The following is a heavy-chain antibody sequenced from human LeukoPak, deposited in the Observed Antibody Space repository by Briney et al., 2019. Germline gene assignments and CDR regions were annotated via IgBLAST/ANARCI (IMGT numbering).Heavy chain of an antibody. J-gene: IGHJ5*02. CDR3: ARTTYYYDSSGPRWFDP. CDR1: GYTFTSYG. Sequence: ASVKASCKASGYTFTSYGISWVRQAPGQGLEWMGWISAYNGNTNYAQKLQGRVTMTTDTSTSTAYMELRSLRSDDTAVYYCARTTYYYDSSGPRWFDPWGQGTLVTVSS. CDR2: ISAYNGNT. D-gene: IGHD3-22*01. V-gene: IGHV1-18*01.